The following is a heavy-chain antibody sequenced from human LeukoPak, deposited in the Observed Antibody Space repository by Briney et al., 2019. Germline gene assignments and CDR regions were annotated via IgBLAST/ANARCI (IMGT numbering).Heavy chain of an antibody. J-gene: IGHJ3*02. CDR2: INHSGST. CDR1: GGSFSGYY. CDR3: ARSPNYGSGSYAFDI. D-gene: IGHD3-10*01. Sequence: PSETLSLTCAVYGGSFSGYYWSWIRQPPGKGLEWIGEINHSGSTNYNPSLKSRVTISVDTSKNQFSLKLSSVTAADTAVYYCARSPNYGSGSYAFDIWGQGTMVTVSS. V-gene: IGHV4-34*01.